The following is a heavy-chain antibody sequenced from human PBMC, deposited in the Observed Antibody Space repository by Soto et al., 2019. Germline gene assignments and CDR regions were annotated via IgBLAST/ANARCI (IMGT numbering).Heavy chain of an antibody. D-gene: IGHD6-13*01. J-gene: IGHJ6*02. V-gene: IGHV3-53*01. CDR1: GFTVSSNY. CDR2: IYSGGGT. CDR3: ARGGYSRYYYYYYGMDV. Sequence: GESLKISCAASGFTVSSNYMSWVRQAPGKGLEWVSVIYSGGGTYYADSVKGRFTISRDNAKNTLYLQMNSLRAEDTAVYYCARGGYSRYYYYYYGMDVWGQGTTVTVSS.